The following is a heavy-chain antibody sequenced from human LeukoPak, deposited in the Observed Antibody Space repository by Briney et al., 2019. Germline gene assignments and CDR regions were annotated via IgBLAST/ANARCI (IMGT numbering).Heavy chain of an antibody. CDR2: INPNSGGT. V-gene: IGHV1-2*02. CDR3: ARALTMIVVVSDY. D-gene: IGHD3-22*01. CDR1: GYTFTSYG. J-gene: IGHJ4*02. Sequence: ASVKVSCKASGYTFTSYGISWVRQAPGQGLEWMGWINPNSGGTNYAQKFQGRVTMTRDTSISTAYMELSRLRSDDTAVYYCARALTMIVVVSDYWGQGTLVTVSS.